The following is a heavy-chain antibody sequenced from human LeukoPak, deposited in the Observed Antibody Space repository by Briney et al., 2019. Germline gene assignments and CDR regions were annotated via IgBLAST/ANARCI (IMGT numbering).Heavy chain of an antibody. CDR2: IYYSGST. V-gene: IGHV4-59*01. CDR1: GGSISSYY. J-gene: IGHJ4*02. CDR3: AREGTGYVDY. Sequence: PSETLSLTCTVSGGSISSYYWSWIRQPPGKGLEWIGYIYYSGSTNYYPSLKSRVTISVDTSKNQFSLKLSSVTAADTAVYYCAREGTGYVDYWGQGTLVTVSS. D-gene: IGHD1-1*01.